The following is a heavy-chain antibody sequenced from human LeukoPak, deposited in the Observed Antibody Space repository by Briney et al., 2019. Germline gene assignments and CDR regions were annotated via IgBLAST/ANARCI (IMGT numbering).Heavy chain of an antibody. CDR2: IYYSGST. J-gene: IGHJ4*02. Sequence: SETLSLTCTVSGGSISSSSYYWGWIRQPPGKGLEWIGSIYYSGSTYYNPSLKSRVTISVDTSKNQFSLKLSSVTAADTAVYYCARYPEWLYYDSSGPLDYWGQGTLVTVSS. CDR1: GGSISSSSYY. D-gene: IGHD3-22*01. V-gene: IGHV4-39*07. CDR3: ARYPEWLYYDSSGPLDY.